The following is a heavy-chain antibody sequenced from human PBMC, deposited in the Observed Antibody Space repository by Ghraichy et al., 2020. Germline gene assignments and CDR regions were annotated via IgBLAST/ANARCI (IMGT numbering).Heavy chain of an antibody. Sequence: SETLSLTCTVSGGSISSGGYYWSWIRQHPGKGLEWIGYIYYSGSTYYNPSLKSRVTISVDTSKNQFSLKLSSVTAADTAVYYCARDRHYYDSSDNLYFDLWGRGTLVTVSS. CDR2: IYYSGST. CDR3: ARDRHYYDSSDNLYFDL. D-gene: IGHD3-22*01. CDR1: GGSISSGGYY. V-gene: IGHV4-31*03. J-gene: IGHJ2*01.